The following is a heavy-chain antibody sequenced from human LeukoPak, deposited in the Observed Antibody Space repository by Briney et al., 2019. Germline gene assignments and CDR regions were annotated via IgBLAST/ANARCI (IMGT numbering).Heavy chain of an antibody. Sequence: GGSLRLSCAASGFTFSSYAMSWVRQAPGKGLEWVSAISGSGGSTYYADSVKGRFTISRDNSKNTLYLQMNSLRAEDTAVYYCAKFLNPHSSPTRDYYYYGMDVWGQGTTVTVSS. CDR1: GFTFSSYA. V-gene: IGHV3-23*01. CDR3: AKFLNPHSSPTRDYYYYGMDV. CDR2: ISGSGGST. J-gene: IGHJ6*02. D-gene: IGHD3-22*01.